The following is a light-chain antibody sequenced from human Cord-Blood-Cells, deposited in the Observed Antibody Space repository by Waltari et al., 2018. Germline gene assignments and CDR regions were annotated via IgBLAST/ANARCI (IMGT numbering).Light chain of an antibody. V-gene: IGKV1-33*01. CDR3: QQYDNLPLT. CDR1: QDISNY. CDR2: DAS. Sequence: DIKMTQSPSSLSASVGDRVTITCQARQDISNYLNWYQQKPGKAPKLLIYDASNLETGVPSRFSGSGSGTDFTFTISSLQPEDIATYYCQQYDNLPLTFGGGTKVEIK. J-gene: IGKJ4*01.